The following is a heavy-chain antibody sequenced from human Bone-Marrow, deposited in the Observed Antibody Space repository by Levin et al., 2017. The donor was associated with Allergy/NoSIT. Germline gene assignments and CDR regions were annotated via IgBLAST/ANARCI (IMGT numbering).Heavy chain of an antibody. CDR3: GRTRSGHYYRTLEY. Sequence: SGPTLVKPTQTLTLTCTSSGFSVSTSGVGVGWIRQAPGKALECLALIYWDDDKRYSPSLKKRLTIAKDSSKNPVILTMTNMAPVGTATYYCGRTRSGHYYRTLEYWGQGTPVTVSS. V-gene: IGHV2-5*02. J-gene: IGHJ4*02. CDR1: GFSVSTSGVG. D-gene: IGHD3-22*01. CDR2: IYWDDDK.